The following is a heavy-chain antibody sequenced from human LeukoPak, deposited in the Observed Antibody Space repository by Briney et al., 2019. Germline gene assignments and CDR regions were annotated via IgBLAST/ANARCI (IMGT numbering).Heavy chain of an antibody. CDR1: GGSISRSNW. CDR3: ARVGKLYGYYFDY. D-gene: IGHD2-2*02. CDR2: IYHSGST. Sequence: PSETLSLTCAVSGGSISRSNWWSWVRQPPGKGLEWIGEIYHSGSTYYNPSLKSRVTISVDTSKNQFSLKLNAVTAADTAVYHCARVGKLYGYYFDYWGQGTLVTVSS. V-gene: IGHV4-4*02. J-gene: IGHJ4*02.